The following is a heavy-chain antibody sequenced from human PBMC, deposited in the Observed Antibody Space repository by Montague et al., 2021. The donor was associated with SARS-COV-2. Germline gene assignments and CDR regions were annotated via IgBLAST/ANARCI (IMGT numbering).Heavy chain of an antibody. CDR2: ISSSGSTI. V-gene: IGHV3-48*03. Sequence: SLRLSCAASGFTFRSYEMNWVRQAPGKGLEWVSYISSSGSTIYYVDSVKGRFTISRDNAKNSLYLQMNSLRAEDTALYYCAKSLDTSGYSFERGADYWGQGTLVTVSS. J-gene: IGHJ4*02. CDR3: AKSLDTSGYSFERGADY. CDR1: GFTFRSYE. D-gene: IGHD5-12*01.